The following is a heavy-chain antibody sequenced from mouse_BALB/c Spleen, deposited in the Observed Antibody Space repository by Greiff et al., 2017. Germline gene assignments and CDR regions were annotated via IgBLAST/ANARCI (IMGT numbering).Heavy chain of an antibody. CDR3: ARSLNWPYAMDY. CDR1: GFSLSTSGMG. D-gene: IGHD4-1*02. J-gene: IGHJ4*01. CDR2: IYWDDDK. V-gene: IGHV8-12*01. Sequence: QVTLKESGPGILQPSQTLSLTCSFSGFSLSTSGMGVSWIRQPSGKGLEWLAHIYWDDDKRYNPSLKSRLTISKDTSRNQVFLKITSVDTADTATYYCARSLNWPYAMDYWGQGTSVTVSS.